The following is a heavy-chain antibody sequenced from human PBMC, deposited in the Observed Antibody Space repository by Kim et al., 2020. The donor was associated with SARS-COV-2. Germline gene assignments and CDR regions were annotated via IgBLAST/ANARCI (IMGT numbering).Heavy chain of an antibody. Sequence: GGSLRLSCAASGFTFSSYAMHWVRQAPGKGLEWVAVISYDGSNKYYADSVKGRFTISRDNSKNTLYLQMNSLRAEDTAVYYCARGRLYYDFWSGYSALVQGVIILGDFDYWGQGTLVTVSS. V-gene: IGHV3-30-3*01. CDR1: GFTFSSYA. J-gene: IGHJ4*02. CDR2: ISYDGSNK. D-gene: IGHD3-3*01. CDR3: ARGRLYYDFWSGYSALVQGVIILGDFDY.